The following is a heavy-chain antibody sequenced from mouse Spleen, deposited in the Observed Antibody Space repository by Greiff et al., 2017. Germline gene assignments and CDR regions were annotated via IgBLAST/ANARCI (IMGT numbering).Heavy chain of an antibody. CDR2: IHPNSGST. CDR1: GYTFTSYW. J-gene: IGHJ4*01. CDR3: ARGSLRRDAMDY. Sequence: QVQLKESGAELVKPGASVKLSCKASGYTFTSYWMHWVKQRPGQGLEWIGMIHPNSGSTNYNEKFKSKATLTVDKSSSTAYMQLSSLTSEDSAVYYCARGSLRRDAMDYWGQGTSVTVSS. D-gene: IGHD1-1*01. V-gene: IGHV1-64*01.